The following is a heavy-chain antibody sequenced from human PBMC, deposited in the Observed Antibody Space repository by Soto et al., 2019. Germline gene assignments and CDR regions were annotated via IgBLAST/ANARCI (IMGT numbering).Heavy chain of an antibody. J-gene: IGHJ4*02. CDR1: GFTFSSYW. Sequence: EEQLVESGGGLDQPGGSLRLSCAATGFTFSSYWMHWVRQAPGKGLVWVSRINPGGSITAYADSVKGRFTISRHNAKNTLYLQMNSLRGDDTAVYYCARVPAGKYGVWNYWGQGTLVTVSS. V-gene: IGHV3-74*01. CDR3: ARVPAGKYGVWNY. CDR2: INPGGSIT. D-gene: IGHD2-8*01.